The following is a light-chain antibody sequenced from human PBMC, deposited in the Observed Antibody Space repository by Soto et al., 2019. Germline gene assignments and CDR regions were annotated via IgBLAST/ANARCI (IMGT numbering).Light chain of an antibody. V-gene: IGLV3-21*04. Sequence: SYELTQPPSVSVAPGKTALITCGGNNIGGKSVHWYQQKPGQAPVLVIYYDSDRPSGIPERFSVSNSGNTATLTISRVEAGDEADYYCQVWGSGGDHLVFGGGTKLTVL. CDR3: QVWGSGGDHLV. J-gene: IGLJ3*02. CDR2: YDS. CDR1: NIGGKS.